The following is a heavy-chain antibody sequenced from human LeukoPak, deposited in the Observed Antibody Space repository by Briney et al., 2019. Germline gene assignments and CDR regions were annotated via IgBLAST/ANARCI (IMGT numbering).Heavy chain of an antibody. D-gene: IGHD1-26*01. CDR1: RLTFISHW. Sequence: PGGSLRLSCAASRLTFISHWMNCVRQAPGKGLEWVANIKQDGSEKYYVDSVKGRFTISRDNANNSLYLQMNSLRAEDTAVYYCARTWDVDGVDAFDIWGQGTMVTVSS. J-gene: IGHJ3*02. CDR2: IKQDGSEK. CDR3: ARTWDVDGVDAFDI. V-gene: IGHV3-7*01.